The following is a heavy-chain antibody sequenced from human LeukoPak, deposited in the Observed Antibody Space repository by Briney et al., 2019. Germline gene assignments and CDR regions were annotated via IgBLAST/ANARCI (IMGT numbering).Heavy chain of an antibody. D-gene: IGHD3-22*01. J-gene: IGHJ5*02. CDR1: GGSISSDY. V-gene: IGHV4-38-2*02. CDR2: IYHSGST. Sequence: PSETLSLTCTVSGGSISSDYWSWIRQPPGKGLEWIGSIYHSGSTYYNPSLKSRVTISVDTSKNQFSLKLSSVTAADTAVYYCARDDYYDSSGLPDPWGQGTLVTVSS. CDR3: ARDDYYDSSGLPDP.